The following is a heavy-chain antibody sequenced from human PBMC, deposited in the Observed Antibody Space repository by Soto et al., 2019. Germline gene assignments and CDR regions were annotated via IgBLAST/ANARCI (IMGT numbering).Heavy chain of an antibody. CDR3: ARGRIAVAGRLGY. Sequence: GASLKVSCKASGYTFTGYYMHWVRQAPGQGLEWMGWINPNSGGTNYAQKFQGRVTMTRDTSISTAYMELSRLRSDDTAVYYCARGRIAVAGRLGYWGQGTLVTVSS. J-gene: IGHJ4*02. D-gene: IGHD6-19*01. CDR2: INPNSGGT. CDR1: GYTFTGYY. V-gene: IGHV1-2*02.